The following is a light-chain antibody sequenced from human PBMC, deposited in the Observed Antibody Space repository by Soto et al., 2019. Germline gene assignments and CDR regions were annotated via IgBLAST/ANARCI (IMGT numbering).Light chain of an antibody. CDR1: SSDFGSYNL. CDR3: CSYAGSSTPYV. Sequence: QSVLTQPASVSGSPGQSITISCTGTSSDFGSYNLVSWYQRHPGKAPKLMIYEVSKRPSGVSNRFSGSKSGNTASLTISGLQAEDEADYYCCSYAGSSTPYVFGTGTKVTVL. J-gene: IGLJ1*01. CDR2: EVS. V-gene: IGLV2-23*02.